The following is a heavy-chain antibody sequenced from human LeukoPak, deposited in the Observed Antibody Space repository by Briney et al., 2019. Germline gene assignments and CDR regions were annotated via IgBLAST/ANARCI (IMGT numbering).Heavy chain of an antibody. CDR2: INSDGSDT. J-gene: IGHJ3*02. CDR1: GFTFNSYW. CDR3: ARGGYHHGFDI. D-gene: IGHD2-15*01. V-gene: IGHV3-74*01. Sequence: TGGSLRLSCAASGFTFNSYWFHWVRQAPGKGLVCVSRINSDGSDTIYADSVKGRFTISRDNAKSTVYLQMNSLKAEDTAVYYCARGGYHHGFDIWGQGTMVTVSS.